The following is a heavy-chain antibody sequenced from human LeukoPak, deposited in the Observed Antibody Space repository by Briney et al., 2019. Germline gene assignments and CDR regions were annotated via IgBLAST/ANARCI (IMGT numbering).Heavy chain of an antibody. CDR2: IIPIFGTA. V-gene: IGHV1-69*05. D-gene: IGHD3-10*01. CDR1: GGTFSSYA. J-gene: IGHJ6*03. CDR3: ARSAYGSGSYYIPYYYMDV. Sequence: SVKVSCKXSGGTFSSYAISWVRQAPGQGLEWMGRIIPIFGTANCAQKFQGRVTITTDESTSTAYMELSSLRSEDTAVYYCARSAYGSGSYYIPYYYMDVWGKGTTVTVSS.